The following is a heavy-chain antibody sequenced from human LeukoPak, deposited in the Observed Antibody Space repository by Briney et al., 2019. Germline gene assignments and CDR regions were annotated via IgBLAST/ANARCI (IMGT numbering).Heavy chain of an antibody. D-gene: IGHD3-3*01. CDR3: ARAYYDFWSGHDAFDI. Sequence: SQTLSLTCTVSGGSISSGSYYWSWIRQPPGKGLEWIGRIYTSGSTNYNPSLKSRVTISVDTSKNQFSLKLSSVTAADTAVYYCARAYYDFWSGHDAFDIWGQGTMVTVSS. CDR2: IYTSGST. J-gene: IGHJ3*02. CDR1: GGSISSGSYY. V-gene: IGHV4-61*02.